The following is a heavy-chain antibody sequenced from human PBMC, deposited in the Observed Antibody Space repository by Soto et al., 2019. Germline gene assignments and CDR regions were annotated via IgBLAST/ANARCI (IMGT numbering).Heavy chain of an antibody. D-gene: IGHD3-3*01. J-gene: IGHJ4*02. CDR2: INHSGST. CDR3: ARAPPIYDFWSGYYGGYYFDY. Sequence: QVQLQQWGAGLLKPSETLSLTCAVYGGSFSGYYWSWIRQPPGKGLEWIGEINHSGSTNYNPSLKSRFTISVNTSKNPFSLKLSSVTAADTAVYYCARAPPIYDFWSGYYGGYYFDYWGQGTLVTVSS. CDR1: GGSFSGYY. V-gene: IGHV4-34*01.